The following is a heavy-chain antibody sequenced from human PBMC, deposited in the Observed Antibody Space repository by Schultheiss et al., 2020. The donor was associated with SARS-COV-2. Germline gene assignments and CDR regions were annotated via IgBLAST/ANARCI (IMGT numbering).Heavy chain of an antibody. Sequence: GGSLRLSCAASGFTFSSYAMSWVRQAPGKGLEWVSAIGTAGDTYYQGSVKGRFTISRENAKNSLYLQMNSLRAGDTAVYYCARNRIAAAVFDYWGQGTLVTVSS. D-gene: IGHD6-13*01. CDR3: ARNRIAAAVFDY. CDR1: GFTFSSYA. V-gene: IGHV3-13*01. J-gene: IGHJ4*02. CDR2: IGTAGDT.